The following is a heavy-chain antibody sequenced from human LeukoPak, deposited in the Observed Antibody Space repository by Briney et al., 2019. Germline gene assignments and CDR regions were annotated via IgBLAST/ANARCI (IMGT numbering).Heavy chain of an antibody. CDR2: ISSSSSYI. J-gene: IGHJ4*02. V-gene: IGHV3-21*01. Sequence: GGSLRLSCAASGFTFSSYWMNWVRQAPGKGLEWVSSISSSSSYIYYADSVKGRFTISRDNAKNSLYLQMNSLRAEDTAVYYCARGGYDSSALDYWGQGTLVTVSS. D-gene: IGHD3-22*01. CDR1: GFTFSSYW. CDR3: ARGGYDSSALDY.